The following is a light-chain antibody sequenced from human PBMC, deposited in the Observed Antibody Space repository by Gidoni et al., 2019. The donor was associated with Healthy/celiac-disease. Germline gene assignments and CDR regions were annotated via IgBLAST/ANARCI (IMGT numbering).Light chain of an antibody. CDR1: QSVSYY. J-gene: IGKJ5*01. V-gene: IGKV3-11*01. CDR2: DAS. Sequence: EIVLTQSPAILSLSPGERATLSCRASQSVSYYLAWYQRKPGQAPRLLIYDASNRATGIPARFSGSGSGTDFTLTISRLEPEDFAVYYCQQRSNWSVTFGQGTRLEIK. CDR3: QQRSNWSVT.